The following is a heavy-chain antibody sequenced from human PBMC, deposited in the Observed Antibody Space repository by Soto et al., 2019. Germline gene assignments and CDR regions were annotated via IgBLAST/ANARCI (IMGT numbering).Heavy chain of an antibody. Sequence: QVQLVESGGGVVQPGRSLRLSCATSGFTFSSYGMHWVRQAPGKGLEWVAVIWYDGSNKYYADSVKGRFTISRDNSKNTLYLQINSLRAEDTAVYYCARGGYCSSTSCYHYYYYYMDVWGKGTTVTVSS. D-gene: IGHD2-2*01. V-gene: IGHV3-33*01. J-gene: IGHJ6*03. CDR1: GFTFSSYG. CDR3: ARGGYCSSTSCYHYYYYYMDV. CDR2: IWYDGSNK.